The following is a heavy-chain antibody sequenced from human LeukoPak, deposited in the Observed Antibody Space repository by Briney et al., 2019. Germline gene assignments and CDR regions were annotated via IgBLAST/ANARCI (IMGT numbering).Heavy chain of an antibody. V-gene: IGHV4-34*01. Sequence: SETLSLTCAVYGGSFSGYYWSWIRQPPGKGLEWIGEINHSGSTNYNPSLKSRVTISVDTSKNQFSLKLSSVTAADTAVYHCARGLEYSSSWYYYYYYMDVWGKGTTVTVS. CDR3: ARGLEYSSSWYYYYYYMDV. CDR1: GGSFSGYY. D-gene: IGHD6-13*01. CDR2: INHSGST. J-gene: IGHJ6*03.